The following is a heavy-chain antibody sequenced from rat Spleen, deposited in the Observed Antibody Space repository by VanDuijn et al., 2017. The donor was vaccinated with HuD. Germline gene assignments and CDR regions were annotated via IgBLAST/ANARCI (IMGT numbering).Heavy chain of an antibody. Sequence: QVQLKESGPGQVQPSQTLSLTCTVSGFSLTSYHVSWVRQPPGKGLEWMGAIWSGGSTDYNSALKSRLSISRDTSKSQVFLKMNSLQTEDTAIYFCTRSSIWYFDFWGPGTMVTVSS. V-gene: IGHV2-15*01. J-gene: IGHJ1*01. CDR3: TRSSIWYFDF. CDR2: IWSGGST. D-gene: IGHD3-8*01. CDR1: GFSLTSYH.